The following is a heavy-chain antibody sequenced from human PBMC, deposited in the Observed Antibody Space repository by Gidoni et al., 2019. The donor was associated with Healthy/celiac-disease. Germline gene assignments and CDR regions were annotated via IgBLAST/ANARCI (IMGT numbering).Heavy chain of an antibody. CDR2: IKQDGSEK. V-gene: IGHV3-7*03. Sequence: EVQLVESGGGLVQPGGSLRLSCAASGSPFSSYWMSWVRQAPGKGLEWVANIKQDGSEKYYVASVKGRFTISRDNAKNSLYLQMNSLRAEDTAVYYCARALLGGAANDYWGQGTLVTVSS. CDR3: ARALLGGAANDY. D-gene: IGHD3-16*01. J-gene: IGHJ4*02. CDR1: GSPFSSYW.